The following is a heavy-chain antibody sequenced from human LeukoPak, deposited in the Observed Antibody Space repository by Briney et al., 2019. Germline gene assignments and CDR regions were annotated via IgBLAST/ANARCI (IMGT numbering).Heavy chain of an antibody. CDR2: INSDGSST. CDR1: GFTFSTYW. J-gene: IGHJ5*02. CDR3: ARERITIFGVAPNWFDP. D-gene: IGHD3-3*01. V-gene: IGHV3-74*01. Sequence: GGSLRLSCVGSGFTFSTYWMHWVRHAPGKGLVWVSRINSDGSSTSYADSVKGRFTISRDNAKNTLYLQMNSLRAEDTAVYYCARERITIFGVAPNWFDPWGQGTLVTVSS.